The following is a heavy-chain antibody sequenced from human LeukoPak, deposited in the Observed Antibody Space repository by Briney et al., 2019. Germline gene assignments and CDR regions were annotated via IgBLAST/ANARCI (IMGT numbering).Heavy chain of an antibody. Sequence: SETLSLTCAVSGGSISNYYWTWIRQPPGKGLEWIGYIYYSGSTNYNSSLKSRVTMSVDMSKNQFSLNLKSVTAADTAVYFCARDPGRRSGGTTFDMWGQGRMGTVSS. J-gene: IGHJ3*02. CDR2: IYYSGST. CDR1: GGSISNYY. V-gene: IGHV4-59*01. D-gene: IGHD1-26*01. CDR3: ARDPGRRSGGTTFDM.